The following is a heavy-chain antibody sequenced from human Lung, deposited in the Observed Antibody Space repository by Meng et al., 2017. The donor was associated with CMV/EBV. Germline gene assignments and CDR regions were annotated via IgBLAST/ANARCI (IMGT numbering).Heavy chain of an antibody. Sequence: MGVSWIRQPPGKALEWLAHIFSNDEKSYSTSLKSRLTISKDTSKSQVVLTMTNMDPVDTATYYCARISPSVTMVRGVIVVGAWFDPWGQGTLVTVSS. CDR2: IFSNDEK. V-gene: IGHV2-26*01. D-gene: IGHD3-10*01. CDR1: MG. J-gene: IGHJ5*02. CDR3: ARISPSVTMVRGVIVVGAWFDP.